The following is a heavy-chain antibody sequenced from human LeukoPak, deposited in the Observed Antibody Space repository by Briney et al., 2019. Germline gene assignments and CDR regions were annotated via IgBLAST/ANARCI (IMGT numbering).Heavy chain of an antibody. J-gene: IGHJ1*01. CDR3: ARVEGFGELSLGAEYFQH. CDR1: GGSISSGGYY. CDR2: IYYSGST. D-gene: IGHD3-10*01. Sequence: PSETLSLTCTVSGGSISSGGYYWSWIRQHPGKGLEWIGYIYYSGSTYYNPSLKSRVTISVDTSKNQFSLKLSSVTAADTAVYYCARVEGFGELSLGAEYFQHWGQGTLVTVSS. V-gene: IGHV4-31*03.